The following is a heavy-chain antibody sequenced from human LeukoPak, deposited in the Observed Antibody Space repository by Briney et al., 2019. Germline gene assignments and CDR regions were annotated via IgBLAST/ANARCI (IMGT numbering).Heavy chain of an antibody. CDR3: ARASILLWFGESGYFDY. J-gene: IGHJ4*02. Sequence: PSETLSLTCTVSGGSISSGGYYWSWIRQHPGKGLEWIGYIYYSGSTYYNPSLKSRVTISVDTSKNQFSLKLSSVTAADTAVYYCARASILLWFGESGYFDYWGQGTLVTVSS. V-gene: IGHV4-31*03. CDR1: GGSISSGGYY. D-gene: IGHD3-10*01. CDR2: IYYSGST.